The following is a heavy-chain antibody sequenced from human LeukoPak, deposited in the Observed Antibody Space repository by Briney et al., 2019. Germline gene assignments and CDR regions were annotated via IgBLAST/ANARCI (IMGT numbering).Heavy chain of an antibody. CDR1: GGSFSGYY. V-gene: IGHV4-34*01. CDR2: IYHSGST. CDR3: ARDNTQYDYVWGSYRYNNYFDY. J-gene: IGHJ4*02. Sequence: SETLSLTCAVYGGSFSGYYWSWIRQPPGKGLEWIGSIYHSGSTYYNPSLKSRVTISVDTSKNQFSLRLSSVTAADTAVYYCARDNTQYDYVWGSYRYNNYFDYWGQGTLVTVSS. D-gene: IGHD3-16*02.